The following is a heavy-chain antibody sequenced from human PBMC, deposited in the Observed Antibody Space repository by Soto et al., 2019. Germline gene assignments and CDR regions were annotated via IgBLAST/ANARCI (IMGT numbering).Heavy chain of an antibody. CDR2: ISSSSRYT. V-gene: IGHV3-11*06. CDR1: GFTFSDYY. Sequence: QVQLVESGGGLVKPGGSLRLSCAASGFTFSDYYMSWIRQAPGKGLEWVSYISSSSRYTNYADSVKGRFTISRDNAKNSLYLQMNSLRAEDTAVYYCARDGYCSSTSCYKGAAFDIWGQGTMVTVSS. D-gene: IGHD2-2*01. J-gene: IGHJ3*02. CDR3: ARDGYCSSTSCYKGAAFDI.